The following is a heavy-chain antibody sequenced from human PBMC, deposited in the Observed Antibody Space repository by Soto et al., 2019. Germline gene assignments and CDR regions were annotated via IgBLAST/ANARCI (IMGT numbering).Heavy chain of an antibody. CDR1: GFTFSTFA. D-gene: IGHD3-16*01. CDR3: ASWGSMPGDY. CDR2: ISYDGSNK. V-gene: IGHV3-30-3*01. J-gene: IGHJ4*02. Sequence: QMQLVESGGGVVQPGRSLRLSCAASGFTFSTFAMHWVRQAPGKGLEWVSVISYDGSNKYYADSVKGRFTISRDNSKNTLYLQMNSLRTEDTAVYYCASWGSMPGDYWGQGTLVTVSS.